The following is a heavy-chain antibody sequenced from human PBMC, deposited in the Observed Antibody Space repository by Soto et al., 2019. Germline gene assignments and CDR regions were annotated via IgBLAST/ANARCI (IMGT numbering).Heavy chain of an antibody. D-gene: IGHD3-3*01. CDR3: AIDASYHDAWSASLVWFEP. CDR2: INPNSGVT. CDR1: GYTFIDYY. V-gene: IGHV1-2*07. Sequence: ASVNVSCRASGYTFIDYYIHWVRQAPGQWFELMGWINPNSGVTNYAHKFQGRVTITSDTSISTAYMDLSSLISDDTGVYYCAIDASYHDAWSASLVWFEPWGQGTLVNVSS. J-gene: IGHJ5*02.